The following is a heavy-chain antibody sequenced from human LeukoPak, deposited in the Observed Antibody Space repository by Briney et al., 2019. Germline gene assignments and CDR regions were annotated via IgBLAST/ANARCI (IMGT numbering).Heavy chain of an antibody. D-gene: IGHD5-18*01. Sequence: GGSLRLSCAASGFNVRSTYMSWVRQAPGKGLEWVSVIYSGGTTYNADSVKGRFTISRDNSKNMLYLQMNSLRAEDTAVYYCAREDVDTAMVVSWGQGTLVTVSS. CDR1: GFNVRSTY. CDR2: IYSGGTT. V-gene: IGHV3-53*01. J-gene: IGHJ4*02. CDR3: AREDVDTAMVVS.